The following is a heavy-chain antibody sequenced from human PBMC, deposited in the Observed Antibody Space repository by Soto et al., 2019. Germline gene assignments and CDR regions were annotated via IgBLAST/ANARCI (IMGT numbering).Heavy chain of an antibody. CDR3: AKVVRSSGWYDGYYYYGMDV. D-gene: IGHD6-19*01. J-gene: IGHJ6*02. CDR2: ISGSGGST. Sequence: LRLSCAASGFTFSSYAMSWVRQAPGKGLEWVSAISGSGGSTYYADSVKGRFTISRDNSKNTLYLQMNSLRAEDTAVYYCAKVVRSSGWYDGYYYYGMDVWGQGTTVTVSS. V-gene: IGHV3-23*01. CDR1: GFTFSSYA.